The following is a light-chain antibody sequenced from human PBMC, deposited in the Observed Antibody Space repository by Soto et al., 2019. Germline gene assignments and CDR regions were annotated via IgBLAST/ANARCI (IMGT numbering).Light chain of an antibody. CDR2: WAS. V-gene: IGKV4-1*01. Sequence: DIVMTQSPDSLAVSLGERATINCKSSQTVLSNSNNKNFLAWYQMKPGQPPKLLISWASTRESGVPDRFSGIGSVTDFSLTISSLQAEDVAVYYCQHYYSSRGFGQGTKVEIK. CDR1: QTVLSNSNNKNF. J-gene: IGKJ1*01. CDR3: QHYYSSRG.